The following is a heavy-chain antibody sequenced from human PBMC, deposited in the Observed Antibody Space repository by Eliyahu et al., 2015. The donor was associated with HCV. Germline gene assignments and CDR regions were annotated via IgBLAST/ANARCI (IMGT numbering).Heavy chain of an antibody. V-gene: IGHV1-69*06. J-gene: IGHJ6*02. Sequence: EVKKPGSSVKVSCKASGGTFSSYAISWVRQAPGQGLEWMGGIIPIFGTANYAQKFQGRVTITADKSTSTAYMELSSLRSEDTAVYYCASGDIVVVPAAMTGYYYGMDVWGQGTTVTVSS. D-gene: IGHD2-2*01. CDR3: ASGDIVVVPAAMTGYYYGMDV. CDR1: GGTFSSYA. CDR2: IIPIFGTA.